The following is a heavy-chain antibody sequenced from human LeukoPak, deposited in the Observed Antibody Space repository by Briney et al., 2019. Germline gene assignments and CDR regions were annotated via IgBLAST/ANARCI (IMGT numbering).Heavy chain of an antibody. CDR3: AKGTRGAVAGSVGY. CDR2: ISGSGGST. CDR1: GFTFSNYA. V-gene: IGHV3-23*01. J-gene: IGHJ4*02. Sequence: PWGSLRLSCAASGFTFSNYAMSWVRQAPGKGLEWVSAISGSGGSTYYADSVKGRFTISRDNSKNTLYLQMNSLRAEDTAVYYCAKGTRGAVAGSVGYWGQGTLVTVSS. D-gene: IGHD6-19*01.